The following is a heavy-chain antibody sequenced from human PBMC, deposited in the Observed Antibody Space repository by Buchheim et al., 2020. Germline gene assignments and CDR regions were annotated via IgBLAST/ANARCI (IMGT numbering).Heavy chain of an antibody. D-gene: IGHD3-3*01. CDR1: GGSISSGDYY. Sequence: QVQLQESGPGLVKPSQTLSLTCTVSGGSISSGDYYWSWIRQPPGKGLEWIGYIYYSGSTYYNPSLKSRVTISVDTSKNQFSLELSSVTAADTAVYYCARASTIFRVVIPANWCDPGGQGTL. J-gene: IGHJ5*02. CDR2: IYYSGST. CDR3: ARASTIFRVVIPANWCDP. V-gene: IGHV4-30-4*01.